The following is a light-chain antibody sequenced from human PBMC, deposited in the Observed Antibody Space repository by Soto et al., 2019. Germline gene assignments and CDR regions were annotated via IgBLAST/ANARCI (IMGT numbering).Light chain of an antibody. CDR3: SSFGGSDNVL. CDR1: SSDVGGYNS. V-gene: IGLV2-8*01. J-gene: IGLJ2*01. CDR2: DVI. Sequence: QSVLTQPPSASGSPGQSVTISCTGTSSDVGGYNSVSWFQQHPGKAPKLIIYDVIKRPSGVPGRFSGSKSGNTASQTVSGLQAEDEADYYCSSFGGSDNVLFGGGTKLTVL.